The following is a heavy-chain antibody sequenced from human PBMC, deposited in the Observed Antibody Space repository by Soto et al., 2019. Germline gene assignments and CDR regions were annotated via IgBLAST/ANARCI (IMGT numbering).Heavy chain of an antibody. D-gene: IGHD6-6*01. CDR1: GFTFSSYA. CDR2: ISGSGGST. Sequence: GGSLRLSCAASGFTFSSYAMSWVRQAPGKGLEWVSAISGSGGSTYCADSVKGRFTISRDNSKNTLYLQMNSLRAEDTAVYYCTSVPKYYYMDVWGKGTTVTVSS. CDR3: TSVPKYYYMDV. J-gene: IGHJ6*03. V-gene: IGHV3-23*01.